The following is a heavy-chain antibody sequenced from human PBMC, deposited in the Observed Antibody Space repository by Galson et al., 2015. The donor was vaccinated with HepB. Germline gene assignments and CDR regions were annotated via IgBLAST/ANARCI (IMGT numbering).Heavy chain of an antibody. V-gene: IGHV4-4*02. J-gene: IGHJ4*02. CDR2: IYYSGST. Sequence: ETLSLTCAVSGVSISSSNWWSWVRQPPGKGLEWIGEIYYSGSTNYNPSLKSRVTISVDKSKNQFSLKLSSVTAADTAVYYCARDSDIVVVPAAMKGWPAPRSIDYWGQGTLVTVSS. CDR3: ARDSDIVVVPAAMKGWPAPRSIDY. CDR1: GVSISSSNW. D-gene: IGHD2-2*01.